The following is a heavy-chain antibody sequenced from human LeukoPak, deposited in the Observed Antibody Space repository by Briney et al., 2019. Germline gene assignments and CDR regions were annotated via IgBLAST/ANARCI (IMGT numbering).Heavy chain of an antibody. Sequence: PGGSLRLSCAASGFTFSNYAMSWVRQAPGKGLEWVSAISDNGGDTKYADSVKGRFTISRDNSKNTLYLQMNSLRAEDTAIYYCGKDWKLDYWGQGTLVTVSS. V-gene: IGHV3-23*01. CDR3: GKDWKLDY. CDR1: GFTFSNYA. D-gene: IGHD1-1*01. J-gene: IGHJ4*02. CDR2: ISDNGGDT.